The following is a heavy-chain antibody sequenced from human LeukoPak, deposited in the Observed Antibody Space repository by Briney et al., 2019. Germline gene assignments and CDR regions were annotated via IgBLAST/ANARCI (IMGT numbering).Heavy chain of an antibody. CDR1: GFTFSSYA. CDR2: ISSSSSTI. D-gene: IGHD3-3*01. CDR3: AREWSIFGVSDV. V-gene: IGHV3-48*04. Sequence: GGSLRLSCAAPGFTFSSYAMSWVRQAPGKGLEWVSYISSSSSTIYYADSVKGRFTISRDNAKNSLYLQMNSLRAEDTAVYYCAREWSIFGVSDVWGKGTTVTVSS. J-gene: IGHJ6*04.